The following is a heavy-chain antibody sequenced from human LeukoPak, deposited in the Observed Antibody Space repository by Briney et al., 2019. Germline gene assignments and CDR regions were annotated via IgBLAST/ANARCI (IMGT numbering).Heavy chain of an antibody. Sequence: PGGSLRLPCAASGLPFSSYEMNCLRQAPGKSLEWLSYISRGSTIYGADSVKGRFTISRDNAKNSLYLQMNSLRAEDTAVYYCARESIAVAGAPFDYWGQGTLVTVSS. D-gene: IGHD6-19*01. J-gene: IGHJ4*02. CDR3: ARESIAVAGAPFDY. CDR1: GLPFSSYE. CDR2: ISRGSTI. V-gene: IGHV3-48*03.